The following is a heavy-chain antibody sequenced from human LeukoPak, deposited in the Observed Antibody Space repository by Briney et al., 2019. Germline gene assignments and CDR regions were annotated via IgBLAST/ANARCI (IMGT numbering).Heavy chain of an antibody. CDR2: FYTSGSS. CDR1: GGSISSYY. CDR3: ARGGPAYYDILTGYSSFDY. J-gene: IGHJ4*02. V-gene: IGHV4-4*07. D-gene: IGHD3-9*01. Sequence: SETLSLTCTVSGGSISSYYWSWIRQPAGKGLEWIGRFYTSGSSNYNPSLKSRVTMSVDTSKNQFSLKLSSVTAADTAVYYCARGGPAYYDILTGYSSFDYWGQGTLVTVSS.